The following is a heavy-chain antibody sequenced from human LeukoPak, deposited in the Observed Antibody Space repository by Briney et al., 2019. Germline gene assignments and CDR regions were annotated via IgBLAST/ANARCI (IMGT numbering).Heavy chain of an antibody. CDR3: ARHRFGHLFDT. CDR1: GGSISSYY. J-gene: IGHJ4*02. D-gene: IGHD3-16*01. CDR2: IYYSGST. Sequence: SETLSLTCTVSGGSISSYYWSWIRQPPGKGLEWIGYIYYSGSTNYNPSLKSRVTISIDTSKNQFSLKLSSVTAADTAVYYCARHRFGHLFDTWGQGTLVTVSS. V-gene: IGHV4-59*08.